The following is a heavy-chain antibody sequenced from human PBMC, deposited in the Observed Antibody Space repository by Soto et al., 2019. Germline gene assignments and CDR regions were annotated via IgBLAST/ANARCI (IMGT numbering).Heavy chain of an antibody. J-gene: IGHJ4*02. CDR2: IYYTGRT. V-gene: IGHV4-61*01. D-gene: IGHD3-22*01. Sequence: QVQLQESGPGLVKPSETLSLTCIVSGGSVSSGSYYWSWIRQPPGKGLEWIGFIYYTGRTSYNPYLKSRVTISVDTSKNQFSLKLISVTAADTAIYFCATMSSSGYPLGYWGRGTLVTVSS. CDR3: ATMSSSGYPLGY. CDR1: GGSVSSGSYY.